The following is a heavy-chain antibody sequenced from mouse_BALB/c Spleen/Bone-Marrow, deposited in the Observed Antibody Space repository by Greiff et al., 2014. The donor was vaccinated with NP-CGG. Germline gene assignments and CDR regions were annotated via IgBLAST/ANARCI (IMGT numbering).Heavy chain of an antibody. Sequence: QVQLQQSGAELVKPGTSVRLSCKASGYNFTSYWINWVKLRPGQGLEWIGDIYPGSGGNHKNEKFKTKATLTVDTSSSTAYMQLTSLASEDSALYYCARDGNRPFAYWGQGTLVTVSA. D-gene: IGHD2-3*01. CDR1: GYNFTSYW. CDR3: ARDGNRPFAY. J-gene: IGHJ3*01. V-gene: IGHV1-55*01. CDR2: IYPGSGGN.